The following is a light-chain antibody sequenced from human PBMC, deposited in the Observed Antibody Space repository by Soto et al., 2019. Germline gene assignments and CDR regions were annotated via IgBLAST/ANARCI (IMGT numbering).Light chain of an antibody. CDR2: GAS. J-gene: IGKJ4*01. CDR1: QYVGSN. CDR3: QQSANWPPLT. V-gene: IGKV3-15*01. Sequence: EIVMTQSPATLSVSPGERATLSCRASQYVGSNLAWYQQKPGQAPRLLIYGASTRAIGIPARFSGSGSGTEFTLTISSLQSEHFAVYYCQQSANWPPLTFGGGTRVEIK.